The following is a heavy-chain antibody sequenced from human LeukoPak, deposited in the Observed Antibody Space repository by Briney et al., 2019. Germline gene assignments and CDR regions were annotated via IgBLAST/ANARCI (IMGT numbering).Heavy chain of an antibody. V-gene: IGHV3-23*01. Sequence: GGSLRLSCSASGLGRSFKETWMSWVRRAPGKGLEWVSAISGSGSSTYYADSVKGRFTISRDNSRTTLYLQMNSLRADDTAIYYCAKDLLGYDRPFDCWGQGTLVTVSS. CDR1: GLGRSFKE. D-gene: IGHD3-16*01. CDR3: AKDLLGYDRPFDC. J-gene: IGHJ4*02. CDR2: ISGSGSST.